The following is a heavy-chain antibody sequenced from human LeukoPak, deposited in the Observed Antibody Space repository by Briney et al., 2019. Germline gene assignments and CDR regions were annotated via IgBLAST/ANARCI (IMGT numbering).Heavy chain of an antibody. D-gene: IGHD2-15*01. Sequence: AGGSLRLSCGASGFTFTTYSMNWVRQAPGKGLEWVSSISSSTIYTYYADSVKGRFTISRDNAKNSLYLHMNSLRAEDTAVYYCARVWCSSSSCYSSADLWGQGTLVTVSS. J-gene: IGHJ5*02. CDR2: ISSSTIYT. CDR3: ARVWCSSSSCYSSADL. V-gene: IGHV3-21*01. CDR1: GFTFTTYS.